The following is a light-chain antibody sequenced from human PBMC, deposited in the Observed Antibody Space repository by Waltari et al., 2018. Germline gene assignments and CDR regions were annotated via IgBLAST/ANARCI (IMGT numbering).Light chain of an antibody. CDR2: GVS. V-gene: IGKV1-39*01. Sequence: DIQMPQSPSSLSASVGDRVTITCRASQTISNHLNGYQHKPGQAPRLLIFGVSSLRGGVPSRFRGSGSETDFTLTISGLQPEDLATYYCQHSDGPSPFGQGTKLEIK. CDR1: QTISNH. CDR3: QHSDGPSP. J-gene: IGKJ2*01.